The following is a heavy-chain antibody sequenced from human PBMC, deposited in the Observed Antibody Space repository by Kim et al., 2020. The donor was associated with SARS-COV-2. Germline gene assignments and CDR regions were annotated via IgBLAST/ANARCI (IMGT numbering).Heavy chain of an antibody. CDR2: INAGNGDT. V-gene: IGHV1-3*01. CDR3: ARGLLGGDGH. Sequence: ASVKVSCKASGYTFTNYGIHWVRQAPGQRLEWMGWINAGNGDTKYSQRFQGRVTITRDTSASTAYMELSSLRSEDAAVYYCARGLLGGDGHWGQGTRVTV. CDR1: GYTFTNYG. D-gene: IGHD2-21*01. J-gene: IGHJ4*02.